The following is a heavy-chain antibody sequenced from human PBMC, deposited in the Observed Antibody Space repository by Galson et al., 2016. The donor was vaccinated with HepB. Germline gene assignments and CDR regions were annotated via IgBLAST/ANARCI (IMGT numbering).Heavy chain of an antibody. J-gene: IGHJ4*02. Sequence: SLRLSCAASGFTFSSYAMHWVRQAPGKGLEWVAVISNDGSNKYYADSVKGRLSISRDNSKNTLYLQMNSLRAEDTALYYCARVSRRGEVYWGQGTLVTVSS. CDR3: ARVSRRGEVY. V-gene: IGHV3-30-3*01. CDR2: ISNDGSNK. CDR1: GFTFSSYA. D-gene: IGHD3-10*01.